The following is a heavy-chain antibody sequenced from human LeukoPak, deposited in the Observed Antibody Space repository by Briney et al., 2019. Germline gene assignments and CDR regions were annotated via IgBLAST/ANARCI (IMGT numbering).Heavy chain of an antibody. CDR2: IYSGGST. J-gene: IGHJ6*03. CDR3: ASAEYSGSHYSEYYYYYMDV. CDR1: GFTVSSNY. V-gene: IGHV3-66*02. D-gene: IGHD1-26*01. Sequence: GGSLRLSCAASGFTVSSNYMSWVRQAPGKGLEWVSVIYSGGSTYYADSVKGRFTISRDNSKNTLYLQMNSLRAEDTAVYYCASAEYSGSHYSEYYYYYMDVWGKGTTVTVSS.